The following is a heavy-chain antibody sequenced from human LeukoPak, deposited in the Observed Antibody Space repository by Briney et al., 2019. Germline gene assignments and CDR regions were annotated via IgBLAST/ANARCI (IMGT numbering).Heavy chain of an antibody. J-gene: IGHJ5*02. V-gene: IGHV1-69*13. CDR1: GGTFSSYA. CDR2: IIPIFGTA. Sequence: SVKVSCKASGGTFSSYAISRVRQAPGQGLEWMGGIIPIFGTANYAQKFQGRVTITADESTSTAYMELSSLRADDTALYYCARATYNDSKNRPRRLAFDLWGQGTLVTVSS. D-gene: IGHD3-10*01. CDR3: ARATYNDSKNRPRRLAFDL.